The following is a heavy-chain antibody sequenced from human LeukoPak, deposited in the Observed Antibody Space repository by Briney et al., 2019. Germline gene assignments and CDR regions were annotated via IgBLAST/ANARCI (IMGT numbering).Heavy chain of an antibody. CDR3: ARHLVTVPAALDYYYYYGMDV. CDR2: IYYSGST. Sequence: SETLSLTCTVSGGSISSSSYYWSWIRQPPGKGLEWIGYIYYSGSTNYNPSLKSRVTISVDTSKNQFSLKLSSVTAADTAVYYCARHLVTVPAALDYYYYYGMDVWGQGTTVTVSS. J-gene: IGHJ6*02. V-gene: IGHV4-61*05. D-gene: IGHD2-2*01. CDR1: GGSISSSSYY.